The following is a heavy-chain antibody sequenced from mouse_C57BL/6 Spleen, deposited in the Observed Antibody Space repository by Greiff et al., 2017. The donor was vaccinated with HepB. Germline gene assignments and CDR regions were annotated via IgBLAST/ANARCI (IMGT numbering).Heavy chain of an antibody. V-gene: IGHV1-64*01. CDR1: GYTFTSYW. CDR3: STGTGGYWYFDV. CDR2: IHPNSGST. Sequence: VKLQQPGAELVKPGASVKLSCKASGYTFTSYWMHWVKQRPGQGLEWIGMIHPNSGSTNYNEKFKSKATLTVDKSSSTAYMQLSSLTSEDSAVYYCSTGTGGYWYFDVWGTGTTVTVSS. D-gene: IGHD4-1*01. J-gene: IGHJ1*03.